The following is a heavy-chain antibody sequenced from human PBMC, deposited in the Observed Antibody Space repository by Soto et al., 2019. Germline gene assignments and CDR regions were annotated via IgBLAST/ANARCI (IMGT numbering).Heavy chain of an antibody. CDR2: IYWDNDK. Sequence: QITLKESGPTLVEPTETLTLTCSFSGFSLTTSPMGMGWIRQPPGKALEWLAVIYWDNDKRYNPSLRSRLTITKDTSKKQVVLTMTYMEPADTATYYCAHRLGGFTWNDGYLDYWGQGTLVTVSS. V-gene: IGHV2-5*02. D-gene: IGHD1-1*01. J-gene: IGHJ4*02. CDR1: GFSLTTSPMG. CDR3: AHRLGGFTWNDGYLDY.